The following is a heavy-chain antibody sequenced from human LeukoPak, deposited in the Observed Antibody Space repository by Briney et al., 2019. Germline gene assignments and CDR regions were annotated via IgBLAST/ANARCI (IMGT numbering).Heavy chain of an antibody. Sequence: GVSVKVSCKASGGTFSSYAISWVRQAPGQGLEWMGRIIPILGIANYAQKFQGRVTITADKSTSTAYMELSSLRSEDTAVYYCASTPVSPFNIVVVVAARVLGAFDIWGQGTMVTVSS. V-gene: IGHV1-69*04. CDR3: ASTPVSPFNIVVVVAARVLGAFDI. J-gene: IGHJ3*02. CDR2: IIPILGIA. CDR1: GGTFSSYA. D-gene: IGHD2-15*01.